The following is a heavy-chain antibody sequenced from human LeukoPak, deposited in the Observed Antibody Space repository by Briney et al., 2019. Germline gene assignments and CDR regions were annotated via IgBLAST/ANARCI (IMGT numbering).Heavy chain of an antibody. CDR1: GFTFSSYA. D-gene: IGHD3-22*01. J-gene: IGHJ6*02. CDR3: AKAAVNYDSSGYYPYYYYGMDV. Sequence: PGGSLGLSCAASGFTFSSYAMSWVRQAPGKGLEWVSAISGSGGSTYYADSVKGRFTISRDNSKNTLYLQMNSLRAEDTAVYYCAKAAVNYDSSGYYPYYYYGMDVWGQGTTVTVSS. CDR2: ISGSGGST. V-gene: IGHV3-23*01.